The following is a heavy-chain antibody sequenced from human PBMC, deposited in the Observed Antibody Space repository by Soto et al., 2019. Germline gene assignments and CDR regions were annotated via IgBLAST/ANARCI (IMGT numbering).Heavy chain of an antibody. J-gene: IGHJ6*02. CDR3: ARMPSIAAADYYYYYGMDV. Sequence: SGPTLVSPTQALTLTCTFSGFSLITSGMCVSWIRQPPGKALEWLARIDWDDDKYYSTSLKTRLTISKDTSKNQVVLTMTNMDPVDTATYYCARMPSIAAADYYYYYGMDVWGQGT. CDR2: IDWDDDK. V-gene: IGHV2-70*11. D-gene: IGHD6-13*01. CDR1: GFSLITSGMC.